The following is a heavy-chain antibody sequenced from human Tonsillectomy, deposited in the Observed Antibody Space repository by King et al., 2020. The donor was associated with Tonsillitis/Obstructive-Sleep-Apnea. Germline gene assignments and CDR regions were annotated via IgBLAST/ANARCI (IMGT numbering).Heavy chain of an antibody. D-gene: IGHD2-15*01. Sequence: VQLQQWGAGLLKPSETLSLTCAVYVGSFSGYYWTWIRQPPGKGLEWIGGINHSGSTTYNPSLKIGVTISLDTSKNQFSLKLSSVTAADTAVYYCARGRGGGNHFDSWGQGTLVTVSS. CDR1: VGSFSGYY. V-gene: IGHV4-34*01. CDR3: ARGRGGGNHFDS. CDR2: INHSGST. J-gene: IGHJ4*02.